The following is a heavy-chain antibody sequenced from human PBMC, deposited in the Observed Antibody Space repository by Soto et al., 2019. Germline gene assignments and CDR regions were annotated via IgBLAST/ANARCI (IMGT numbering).Heavy chain of an antibody. CDR1: GFTFSSYD. CDR3: ARARTTVTTRNRYYYGMDV. J-gene: IGHJ6*02. D-gene: IGHD4-17*01. CDR2: IDRGSTYI. Sequence: EVQVLESGGGLVQPGGSLRLSCVASGFTFSSYDMTWARQVPGKGLEWLSYIDRGSTYIYYTNSVKGRFTVPRDNAENSLYLQMTSLSVDDTAVYFCARARTTVTTRNRYYYGMDVWGHGTSVTVSS. V-gene: IGHV3-21*06.